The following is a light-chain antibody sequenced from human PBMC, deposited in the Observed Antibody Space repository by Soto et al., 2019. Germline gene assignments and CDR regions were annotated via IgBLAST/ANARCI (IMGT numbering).Light chain of an antibody. J-gene: IGKJ4*01. CDR1: QGIRND. CDR3: LQDYNYPLT. V-gene: IGKV1-6*01. Sequence: AIQVTQSPSSLSASVGDRVTITCLASQGIRNDLGWYQQTPGKAPKLLIYAASSLQSGVPSRFSGSGSGTDFTLTISSLQPEDVATYYCLQDYNYPLTLGGGTKVDIK. CDR2: AAS.